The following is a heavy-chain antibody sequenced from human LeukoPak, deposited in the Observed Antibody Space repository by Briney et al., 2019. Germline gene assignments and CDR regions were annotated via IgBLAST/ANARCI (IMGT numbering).Heavy chain of an antibody. Sequence: GSVKVSCKASGYTFTSYGINWVRQATGQGLEWMGWMDPNSGNTGYAQKFQGRVTMTRNTSISTAYMELSSLRSEDTAVYYCARVHSSSWYSNWGQGTLVTVSS. CDR3: ARVHSSSWYSN. V-gene: IGHV1-8*01. J-gene: IGHJ4*02. CDR2: MDPNSGNT. CDR1: GYTFTSYG. D-gene: IGHD6-13*01.